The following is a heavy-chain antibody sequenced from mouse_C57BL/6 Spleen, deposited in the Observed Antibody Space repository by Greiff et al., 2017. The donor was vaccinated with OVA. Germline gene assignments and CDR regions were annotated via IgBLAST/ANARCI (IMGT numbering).Heavy chain of an antibody. J-gene: IGHJ4*01. Sequence: EVQLVESGGGLVKPGGSLKLSCAASGFTFSSYAMSWVRQTPEKRLEWVATISDGGSYTYYPDNVKGRFTISRDNATNNLYLQMSHLKSEDTAMYYCARDGDYSYAMDYWGQGTSVTVSS. CDR1: GFTFSSYA. D-gene: IGHD1-1*01. CDR3: ARDGDYSYAMDY. V-gene: IGHV5-4*01. CDR2: ISDGGSYT.